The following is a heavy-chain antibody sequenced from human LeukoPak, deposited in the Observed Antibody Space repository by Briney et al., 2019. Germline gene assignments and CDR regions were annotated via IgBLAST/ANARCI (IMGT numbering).Heavy chain of an antibody. V-gene: IGHV3-30*02. CDR3: AKVQALGTPGDY. D-gene: IGHD1-1*01. CDR2: IRYNGSNK. CDR1: GFTFSSYG. Sequence: GGSLRLSCAASGFTFSSYGMHWVRQAPGKGLEWVAFIRYNGSNKYYADSVKGRFTISRGNSKNTLYLQMNSLRAEDTAVYYCAKVQALGTPGDYWGQGTLVTVSS. J-gene: IGHJ4*02.